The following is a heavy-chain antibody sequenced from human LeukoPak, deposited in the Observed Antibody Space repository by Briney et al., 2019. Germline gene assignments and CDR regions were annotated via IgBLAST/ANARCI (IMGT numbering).Heavy chain of an antibody. CDR2: IYTSGST. Sequence: SETLSLTCTVSGGSISSYYWSWIRQPAGKGLEWIGRIYTSGSTNYNPSLKSRVTMSVDTSKNQFSLKLSSVTAADTAVYYCARGLWDHYYYYYMDVWGKGTTVTVSS. CDR1: GGSISSYY. V-gene: IGHV4-4*07. CDR3: ARGLWDHYYYYYMDV. J-gene: IGHJ6*03. D-gene: IGHD1-26*01.